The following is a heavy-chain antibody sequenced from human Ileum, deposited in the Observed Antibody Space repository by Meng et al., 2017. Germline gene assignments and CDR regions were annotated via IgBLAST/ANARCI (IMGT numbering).Heavy chain of an antibody. CDR2: MHHDGRT. CDR3: ATNGFYSIDN. Sequence: QGPVLGSAPGLVTPSGSLSLTCAVSGASITKKDGWSWVTQPPGKGLEWIGEMHHDGRTNNNRSFKSRVIMSIDKSRNQFSLHLSSVTAADTAVYFGATNGFYSIDNWGQGTLVTVSS. D-gene: IGHD2-8*01. J-gene: IGHJ4*02. V-gene: IGHV4-4*02. CDR1: GASITKKDG.